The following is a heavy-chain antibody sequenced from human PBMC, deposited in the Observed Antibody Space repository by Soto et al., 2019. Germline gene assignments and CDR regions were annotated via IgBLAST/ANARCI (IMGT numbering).Heavy chain of an antibody. Sequence: SETLSLTCTVSGGFVNSDTHSWSWIRQTPGKRLEWIGFIYSGGSTKNPSLRSRVTMSVDTSKNQFSLKLRSVIVADTAVYHCARFVRYCSATTCSTRADVWGQGITVTVSS. CDR1: GGFVNSDTHS. D-gene: IGHD2-2*01. V-gene: IGHV4-61*01. CDR2: IYSGGST. CDR3: ARFVRYCSATTCSTRADV. J-gene: IGHJ6*02.